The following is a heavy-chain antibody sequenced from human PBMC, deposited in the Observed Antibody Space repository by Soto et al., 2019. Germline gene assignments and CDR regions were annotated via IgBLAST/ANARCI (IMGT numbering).Heavy chain of an antibody. V-gene: IGHV1-3*01. D-gene: IGHD3-3*01. CDR1: GYTFTTYV. J-gene: IGHJ6*02. CDR3: ARVGQNYYGMDV. CDR2: LNAGNDNT. Sequence: ASVKVSCKASGYTFTTYVMYWVRQAPGQRLEWMGWLNAGNDNTEYSQKLQGRVTITRDTSASTVYMELSSLSSEDTAVYYCARVGQNYYGMDVWGQGTTVTVSS.